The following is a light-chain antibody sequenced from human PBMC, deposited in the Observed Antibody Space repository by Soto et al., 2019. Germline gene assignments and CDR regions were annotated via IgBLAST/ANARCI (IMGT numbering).Light chain of an antibody. J-gene: IGLJ1*01. V-gene: IGLV2-14*03. CDR3: SSYTTSNTRQLV. Sequence: QSALTQPTSVSGSPGQSITISCTGTSSDVGGYNYVSWYQHHPGKAPKLMIFDVSNRPSGVSNRFSGSKSGNTASLTISGLQPEDEADYYCSSYTTSNTRQLVFGTGTK. CDR2: DVS. CDR1: SSDVGGYNY.